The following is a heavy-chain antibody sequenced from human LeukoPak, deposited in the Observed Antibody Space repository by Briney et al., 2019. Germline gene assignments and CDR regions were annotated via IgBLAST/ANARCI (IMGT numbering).Heavy chain of an antibody. Sequence: GGSLRLSCAASGFSFSTYAMNWVRQGPGKGLEWVATISGSGYTTYYADSVKGRFAISRDNSKNTLFLQMDSLRAEDTAVFFCARYCSSSTCQGSSYYFGMDVWGQGTTVTVSS. V-gene: IGHV3-23*01. J-gene: IGHJ6*02. CDR1: GFSFSTYA. D-gene: IGHD2-2*01. CDR2: ISGSGYTT. CDR3: ARYCSSSTCQGSSYYFGMDV.